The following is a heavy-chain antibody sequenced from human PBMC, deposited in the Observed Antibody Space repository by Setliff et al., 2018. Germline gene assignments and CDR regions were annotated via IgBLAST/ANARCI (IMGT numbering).Heavy chain of an antibody. J-gene: IGHJ3*02. V-gene: IGHV1-69*13. CDR3: ARDPAYGAFDI. CDR1: GGTFSTFG. Sequence: GASVKVSCKTSGGTFSTFGIHWVRQAPGQGLVWMGGINPIFGTAHYAQKFQGRVTITADESTSTAYMELSSLRAEDTAVYYCARDPAYGAFDIWGQGTMVTVSS. CDR2: INPIFGTA. D-gene: IGHD3-16*01.